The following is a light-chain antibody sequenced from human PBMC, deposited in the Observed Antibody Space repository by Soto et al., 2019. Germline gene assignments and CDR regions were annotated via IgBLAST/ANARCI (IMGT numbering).Light chain of an antibody. CDR3: QQHGTSPI. CDR2: GAS. Sequence: EVVLTQSPGTLSLSPGERATLSCRASQAVSSILLAWYQQKPGRAPRLLIYGASSRATGIPDRFSGSGSGKDFTLTVSRLEPEDFAVYYCQQHGTSPIFGGGTKVDIK. J-gene: IGKJ4*01. CDR1: QAVSSIL. V-gene: IGKV3-20*01.